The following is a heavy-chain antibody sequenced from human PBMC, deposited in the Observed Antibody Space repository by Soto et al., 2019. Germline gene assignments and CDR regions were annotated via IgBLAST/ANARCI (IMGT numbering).Heavy chain of an antibody. CDR1: GGSISSGRFY. CDR2: ISDSGSS. CDR3: ARTTFYDVFTAYYSLFDY. Sequence: SATLSLTCTVSGGSISSGRFYWSWIRQHPGKGLEWIGHISDSGSSYYNPSLESRVTISVDTSKNQFSLKLSAVTAADTAVYFCARTTFYDVFTAYYSLFDYWGQGTMVTVS. J-gene: IGHJ4*02. V-gene: IGHV4-31*03. D-gene: IGHD3-9*01.